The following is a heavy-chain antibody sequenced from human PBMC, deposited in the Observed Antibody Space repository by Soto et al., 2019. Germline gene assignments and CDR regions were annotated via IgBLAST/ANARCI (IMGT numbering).Heavy chain of an antibody. CDR2: TSSSGSST. Sequence: EVQLLESGGGLVQPGGSLRLSCAASGFTFSSYAMSWVRQAPGKGLEWVSGTSSSGSSTYYAASVKARFTISRDNSKNTLYLQMNSLSAEDTAVYYCAQSLRSAYGPFDYWGQGTLVTASS. CDR1: GFTFSSYA. V-gene: IGHV3-23*01. D-gene: IGHD5-12*01. J-gene: IGHJ4*02. CDR3: AQSLRSAYGPFDY.